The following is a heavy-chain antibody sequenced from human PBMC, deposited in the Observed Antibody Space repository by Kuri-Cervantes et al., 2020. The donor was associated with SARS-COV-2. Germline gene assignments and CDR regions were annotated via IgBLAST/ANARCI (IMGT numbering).Heavy chain of an antibody. Sequence: GESLKISCVASGFSFSSYGMSWVRQAPGKGLEWVSAISGSGGSTYYADSVKGRFTISRDNSKNTLYLQMNSLRAEDTAVYYCAYGTYYDILTGYLDFDYWGQGTLVTVSS. J-gene: IGHJ4*02. V-gene: IGHV3-23*01. CDR2: ISGSGGST. CDR1: GFSFSSYG. CDR3: AYGTYYDILTGYLDFDY. D-gene: IGHD3-9*01.